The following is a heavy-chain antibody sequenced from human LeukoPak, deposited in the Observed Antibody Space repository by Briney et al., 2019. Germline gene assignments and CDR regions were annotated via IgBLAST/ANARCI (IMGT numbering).Heavy chain of an antibody. J-gene: IGHJ4*02. CDR3: ARGVFGVAMNFDY. Sequence: SETLSLTCTVSGGSINSYYWSWIRQPPGKGLEWIGYIYYSGSTNYNPSLKGRVTISVDTSKNQFSLKLSSVTAADTAVYYCARGVFGVAMNFDYWGQGTLVTVSS. CDR1: GGSINSYY. D-gene: IGHD3-3*01. V-gene: IGHV4-59*01. CDR2: IYYSGST.